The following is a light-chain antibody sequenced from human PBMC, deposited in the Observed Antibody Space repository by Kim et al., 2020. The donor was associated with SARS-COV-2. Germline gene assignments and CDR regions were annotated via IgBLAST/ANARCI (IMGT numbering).Light chain of an antibody. V-gene: IGKV1-39*01. Sequence: DIQMTQSPSSLSASVGDRVTITCRASQGISSWLDWYQQKPGKAPKLLIYAASSLQSGVPSRFSGSGSGTDFTLTISSLQPEDFATYSCHKRYSPHPFGRGPKLE. J-gene: IGKJ2*01. CDR2: AAS. CDR1: QGISSW. CDR3: HKRYSPHP.